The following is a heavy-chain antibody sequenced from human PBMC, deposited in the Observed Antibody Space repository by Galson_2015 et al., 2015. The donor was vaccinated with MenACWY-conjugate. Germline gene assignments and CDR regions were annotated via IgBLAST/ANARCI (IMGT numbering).Heavy chain of an antibody. CDR1: GGSLSSYY. J-gene: IGHJ5*02. Sequence: TLSLTCTVSGGSLSSYYWSWIRLPPGKGLEWIGYMYYSETPRYNPSLRGRVTISVDTSKNQFSLKLSSVTAADTAVYYCASGGSYPRRFLNWFDPWGQGTLVTVSS. V-gene: IGHV4-59*01. D-gene: IGHD1-26*01. CDR3: ASGGSYPRRFLNWFDP. CDR2: MYYSETP.